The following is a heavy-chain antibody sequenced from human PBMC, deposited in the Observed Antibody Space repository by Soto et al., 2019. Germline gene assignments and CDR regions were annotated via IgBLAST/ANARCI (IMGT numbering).Heavy chain of an antibody. CDR2: ISSSGSTI. D-gene: IGHD6-13*01. CDR1: GFTFSSYE. CDR3: ARDQEAGSFFPYYYGTDV. Sequence: GGSLRLSCATSGFTFSSYEMNWVRQAPGKGLEWVSYISSSGSTIYYADSVKGRFTISRDNAKNSLYLQMDSLRAEDTAVYYCARDQEAGSFFPYYYGTDVWGQGTKGTAP. J-gene: IGHJ6*02. V-gene: IGHV3-48*03.